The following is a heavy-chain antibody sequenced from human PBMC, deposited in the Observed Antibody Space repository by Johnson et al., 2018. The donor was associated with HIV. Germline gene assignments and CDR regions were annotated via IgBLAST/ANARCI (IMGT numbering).Heavy chain of an antibody. Sequence: VQLVESGGGVVQPGGSLRLSCAASGFTFSSYGMHWVRQAPGKGLEYVSAISSNGGKTYYANSVKGRFTISRDNSKNTLYLQMGSLRTEDMAVYHCARARYTSDWYLYDAFDLWGQGTMVTVSS. CDR3: ARARYTSDWYLYDAFDL. CDR2: ISSNGGKT. D-gene: IGHD6-13*01. CDR1: GFTFSSYG. J-gene: IGHJ3*01. V-gene: IGHV3-64*01.